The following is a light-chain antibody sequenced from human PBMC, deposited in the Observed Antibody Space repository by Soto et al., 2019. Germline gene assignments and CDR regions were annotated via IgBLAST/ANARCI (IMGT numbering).Light chain of an antibody. V-gene: IGKV3-20*01. CDR3: QHYGSSPET. CDR2: GAS. Sequence: EIVMTQSPATLSVSPGERATLSCRASQSVRSSHLAWYQQKPGQAPRLLIYGASSRATGIPDRFSGSGSGTDFTLTISRLEPEDFAVYYCQHYGSSPETFGQGTKVDIK. J-gene: IGKJ1*01. CDR1: QSVRSSH.